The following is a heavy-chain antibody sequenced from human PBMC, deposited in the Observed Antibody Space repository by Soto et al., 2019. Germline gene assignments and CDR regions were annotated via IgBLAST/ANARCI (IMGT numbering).Heavy chain of an antibody. Sequence: SETLSLTCTVSGGSISSYYWSWIRQPPGKGLEWIGFVYYRGTTDYNPSLRSRMTISADTSRNQFYLTVTSVTVADTAIYYCAASGGPEGGWFDPWGQGILVTVSP. V-gene: IGHV4-59*04. CDR3: AASGGPEGGWFDP. CDR2: VYYRGTT. CDR1: GGSISSYY. D-gene: IGHD2-8*02. J-gene: IGHJ5*02.